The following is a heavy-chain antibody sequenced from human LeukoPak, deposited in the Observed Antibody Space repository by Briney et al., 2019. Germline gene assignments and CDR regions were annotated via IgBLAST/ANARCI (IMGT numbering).Heavy chain of an antibody. CDR1: GGSISSGGYY. CDR3: ARDYGRAYYYYGMDV. D-gene: IGHD4-17*01. CDR2: IYYSGST. J-gene: IGHJ6*02. Sequence: SQTLSLTCTVSGGSISSGGYYWSWIRQHPGKGLEWIGYIYYSGSTYYNPSLKSRVTISVDTSKNQFSLKLSSVTAAHTAVYYCARDYGRAYYYYGMDVWGQGTTVTVSS. V-gene: IGHV4-31*03.